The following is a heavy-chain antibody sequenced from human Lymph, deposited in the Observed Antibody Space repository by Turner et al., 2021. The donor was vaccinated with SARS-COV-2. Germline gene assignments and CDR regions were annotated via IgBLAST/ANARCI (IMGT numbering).Heavy chain of an antibody. CDR1: GGSISSYY. CDR3: ARHGNELGIQL. J-gene: IGHJ4*02. CDR2: ISNSGST. V-gene: IGHV4-59*08. D-gene: IGHD5-18*01. Sequence: QVQLQESGPGLVKPSETLSLTCTVSGGSISSYYWSWIRQPPGKGLEWIGYISNSGSTNYNPSLKRRVTISLDTSKNQFSLKLSSVTAADTAVYYCARHGNELGIQLWGQGTLVTVSS.